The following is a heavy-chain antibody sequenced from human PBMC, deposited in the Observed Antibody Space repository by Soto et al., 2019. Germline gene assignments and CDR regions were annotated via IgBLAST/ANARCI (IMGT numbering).Heavy chain of an antibody. Sequence: ASETLSLTCTVSGDSITSNSYFWAWIRQPPGKGLEWIGSIYYSGTTYYNPSLKSRVTISVDRSKNQFSLKLSSVTAADTAVYYCAREIWFGELSVDPWGQGTLVTVSS. CDR3: AREIWFGELSVDP. D-gene: IGHD3-10*01. CDR2: IYYSGTT. V-gene: IGHV4-39*02. CDR1: GDSITSNSYF. J-gene: IGHJ5*02.